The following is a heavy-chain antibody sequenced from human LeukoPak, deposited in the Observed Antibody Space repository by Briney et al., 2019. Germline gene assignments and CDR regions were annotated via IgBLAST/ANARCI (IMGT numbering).Heavy chain of an antibody. V-gene: IGHV1-18*01. CDR2: ISAYNGNT. CDR1: GYTFTSYG. CDR3: ARRRVDRGVPPSYYFDY. J-gene: IGHJ4*02. Sequence: ASVKVSCKASGYTFTSYGISWVRQAPGQGLEWMGWISAYNGNTNYAQKLQGRVTMTTDTSTSTAYMELRSLRSDDTAVYYCARRRVDRGVPPSYYFDYWGQGTLVTVSS. D-gene: IGHD3-10*01.